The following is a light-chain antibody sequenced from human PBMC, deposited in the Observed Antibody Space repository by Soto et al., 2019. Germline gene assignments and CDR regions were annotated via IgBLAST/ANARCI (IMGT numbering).Light chain of an antibody. J-gene: IGKJ1*01. CDR3: QQYNKWPWT. V-gene: IGKV1-5*01. CDR1: QSISNR. CDR2: YVL. Sequence: DTHMTQSPSTLSASVGDRVAITCRASQSISNRLAWYQLKPGKAPKVLIYYVLNLESGVPSRFSGSGYGTEFTLTISSLQSEDFAVYYCQQYNKWPWTFGQGTKVDIK.